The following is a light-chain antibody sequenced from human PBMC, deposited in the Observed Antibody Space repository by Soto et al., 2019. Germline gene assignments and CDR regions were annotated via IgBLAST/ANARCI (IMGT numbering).Light chain of an antibody. Sequence: EIVLTQSPGTLSLSPGERGTLSCRASQSVTNNYLTWYQQRPGQAPRLLIYDASNRATGVPDRFSGSGSGTEFNLTISRLEPEDFAVYYCQQCAHSPRTFGQGTRLEI. V-gene: IGKV3-20*01. CDR3: QQCAHSPRT. J-gene: IGKJ2*01. CDR1: QSVTNNY. CDR2: DAS.